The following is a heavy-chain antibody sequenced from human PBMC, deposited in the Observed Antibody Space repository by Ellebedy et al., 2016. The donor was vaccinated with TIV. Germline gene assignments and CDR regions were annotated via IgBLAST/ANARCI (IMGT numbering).Heavy chain of an antibody. J-gene: IGHJ4*02. CDR1: GYTFSNYD. D-gene: IGHD6-19*01. V-gene: IGHV1-18*01. CDR3: ARRLRLMYSSGSFDY. Sequence: AASVKVSCKASGYTFSNYDIHWVRQAPGQGLEWMGWISAHNDNTNYAQKFQGRVTMTTNPSTTTAYMELTSLRSDDTAMYYCARRLRLMYSSGSFDYWGQGTPVTVSS. CDR2: ISAHNDNT.